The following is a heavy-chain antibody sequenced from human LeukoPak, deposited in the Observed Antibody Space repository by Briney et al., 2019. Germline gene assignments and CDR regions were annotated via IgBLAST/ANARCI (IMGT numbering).Heavy chain of an antibody. V-gene: IGHV3-7*01. Sequence: GGSLRLSCAASGFTFSSYWMSWVRQAPGKGLEWVANIKQDGSEKYYVDSVKGRFTISRDNAKNSLYLQMNSLRAEDTAVYYCAGSRLVNWFDPWGQGTLVTVSS. CDR2: IKQDGSEK. D-gene: IGHD6-19*01. CDR3: AGSRLVNWFDP. J-gene: IGHJ5*02. CDR1: GFTFSSYW.